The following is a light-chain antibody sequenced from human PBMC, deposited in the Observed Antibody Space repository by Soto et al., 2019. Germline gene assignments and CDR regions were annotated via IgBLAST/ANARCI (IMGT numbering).Light chain of an antibody. CDR2: SNN. V-gene: IGLV1-44*01. CDR3: AAWDASLNGVV. J-gene: IGLJ2*01. Sequence: QSVLTQPPSASGTPGQRVTISCSGSSSNIGSNTVNWYQQLPGTAPKLLIYSNNQRPSGVPDRFSGSKSGTSASLAISGLQSVDEADYYCAAWDASLNGVVFGGGTKLTVL. CDR1: SSNIGSNT.